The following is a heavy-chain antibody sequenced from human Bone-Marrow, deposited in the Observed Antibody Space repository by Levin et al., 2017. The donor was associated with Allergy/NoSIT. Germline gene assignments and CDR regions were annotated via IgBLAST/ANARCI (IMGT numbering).Heavy chain of an antibody. D-gene: IGHD6-19*01. CDR1: GFTVSSNY. V-gene: IGHV3-53*01. J-gene: IGHJ3*02. CDR3: AILAVAGTDGDAFDI. CDR2: IYSGGST. Sequence: GGSLRLSCAASGFTVSSNYMSWVRQAPGKGLEWVSVIYSGGSTYYADSVKGRFTISRDNPKNTLYLQMNSLRAEDTAVYYCAILAVAGTDGDAFDIWGQGTMVTVSS.